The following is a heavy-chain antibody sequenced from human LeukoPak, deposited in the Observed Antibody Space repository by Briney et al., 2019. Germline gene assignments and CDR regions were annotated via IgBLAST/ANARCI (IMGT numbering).Heavy chain of an antibody. CDR2: IYTSGST. V-gene: IGHV4-4*09. Sequence: PSETLSLTCAVYGGSFSGYYWSWIRQPPGKGLEWIGYIYTSGSTYYNPSLKSRVTISVDTSKNQFSLKLSSVTAADTAVYYCARHDLTGRAYMDVWGKGTTVTVSS. CDR3: ARHDLTGRAYMDV. D-gene: IGHD3-10*01. J-gene: IGHJ6*04. CDR1: GGSFSGYY.